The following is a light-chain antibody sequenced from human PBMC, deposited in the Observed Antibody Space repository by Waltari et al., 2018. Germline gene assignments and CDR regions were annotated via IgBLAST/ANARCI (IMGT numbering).Light chain of an antibody. CDR3: QQYYSTPIT. V-gene: IGKV4-1*01. Sequence: DIVMTQSPDSLAVSLGERATINCKSSQSVLYSSNNKNYLAWYQQKPGQPPKLLIYWASTRETGVPDRFSGSGSGTDFTLTISSLQAEDVAVYYCQQYYSTPITFCQETRLEIK. CDR2: WAS. J-gene: IGKJ5*01. CDR1: QSVLYSSNNKNY.